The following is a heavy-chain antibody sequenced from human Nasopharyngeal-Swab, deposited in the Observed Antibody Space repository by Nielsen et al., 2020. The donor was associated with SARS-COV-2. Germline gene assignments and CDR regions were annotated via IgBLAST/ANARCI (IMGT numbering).Heavy chain of an antibody. CDR2: ISRSGDI. Sequence: GGSLRLSCAASGFTFSNFYMNWVRQAPGKGLEWVSSISRSGDIYYADSVKGRFTISSDNAKNSLYLQLNSLRADDTAVYYCARDPPIAPAGSGYFDSWGQGTLVTVSS. D-gene: IGHD6-13*01. CDR3: ARDPPIAPAGSGYFDS. V-gene: IGHV3-69-1*01. J-gene: IGHJ4*02. CDR1: GFTFSNFY.